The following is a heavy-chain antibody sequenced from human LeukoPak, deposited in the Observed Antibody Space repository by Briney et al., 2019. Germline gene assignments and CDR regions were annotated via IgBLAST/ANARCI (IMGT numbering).Heavy chain of an antibody. V-gene: IGHV4-4*07. CDR1: AASINTYF. D-gene: IGHD2-15*01. J-gene: IGHJ4*02. CDR2: FYASGTT. Sequence: ETSETLSLTCTVSAASINTYFWSWIRQPAGKRLEWIGRFYASGTTYYNPSLRSRGSLSIDTSKNQLSLNLSSVTAADTALYYCAKSHCGGGSCDTFDSWGQGILVTVSS. CDR3: AKSHCGGGSCDTFDS.